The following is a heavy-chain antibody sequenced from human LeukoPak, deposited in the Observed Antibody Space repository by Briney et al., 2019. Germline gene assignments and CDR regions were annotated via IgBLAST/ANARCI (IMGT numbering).Heavy chain of an antibody. V-gene: IGHV3-21*01. CDR1: GFTFSSYS. CDR2: ISSSSSYI. D-gene: IGHD3-10*01. Sequence: GGSLRLSCAASGFTFSSYSMNWVRQAPGKGLEWVSSISSSSSYICYADSVKGRFTISRDNAKNSLYLQMNSLRAEDTAVYYCARRGSGVEYAFDIWGQGTMVTVSS. J-gene: IGHJ3*02. CDR3: ARRGSGVEYAFDI.